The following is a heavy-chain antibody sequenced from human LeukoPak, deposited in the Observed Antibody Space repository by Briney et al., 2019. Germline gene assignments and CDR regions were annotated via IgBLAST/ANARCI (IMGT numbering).Heavy chain of an antibody. CDR3: AELGITMIGGV. D-gene: IGHD3-10*02. Sequence: PGGSLRLSCAASGFSFSSFSMNWVRQAPGKGLEWVSRTDPNGITTYADSVKGRFTISRDNAKNTLYLQMNSLRAEDTAVYYCAELGITMIGGVWGKGTTVTISS. V-gene: IGHV3-74*03. CDR2: TDPNGIT. CDR1: GFSFSSFS. J-gene: IGHJ6*04.